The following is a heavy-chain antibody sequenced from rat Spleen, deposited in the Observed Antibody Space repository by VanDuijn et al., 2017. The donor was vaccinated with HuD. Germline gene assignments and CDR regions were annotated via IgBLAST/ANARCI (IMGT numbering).Heavy chain of an antibody. Sequence: EVQLVESGGGLVQPGRSLKLSCAASGFTFSNYDMAWVRQAPTKGLEWVAAITYDGSSTYYRDSMKGRFTISRDNARSTLYLQMDSLRSEDTATYYCARPSYGYPFAYWGQGTLVTVSS. V-gene: IGHV5-7*01. D-gene: IGHD1-7*01. J-gene: IGHJ3*01. CDR1: GFTFSNYD. CDR3: ARPSYGYPFAY. CDR2: ITYDGSST.